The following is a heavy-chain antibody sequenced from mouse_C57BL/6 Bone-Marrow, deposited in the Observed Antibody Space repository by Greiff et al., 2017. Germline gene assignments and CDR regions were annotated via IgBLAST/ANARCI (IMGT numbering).Heavy chain of an antibody. CDR2: INPSSGYT. D-gene: IGHD2-12*01. CDR1: GYTFTSYW. V-gene: IGHV1-7*01. Sequence: QVQLKQSGAELAKPGASVKLSCKASGYTFTSYWMHWVKQRPGQGLEWIGYINPSSGYTKYNQKFKDKDTLTADKSSSTAYMQLSSLTYEDSAVXYCARAAYYIRYWGQGTTLTVSS. J-gene: IGHJ2*01. CDR3: ARAAYYIRY.